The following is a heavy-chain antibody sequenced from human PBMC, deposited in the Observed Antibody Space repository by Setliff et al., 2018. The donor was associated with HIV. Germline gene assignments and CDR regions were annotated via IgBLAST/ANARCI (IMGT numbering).Heavy chain of an antibody. CDR1: GFAFDDYS. J-gene: IGHJ3*01. D-gene: IGHD1-26*01. V-gene: IGHV3-7*01. CDR2: IKEDESEK. CDR3: ARDRVVGATLDPLDL. Sequence: PGGSLRLSCVASGFAFDDYSMHWVRQAPGKGLEWVANIKEDESEKYYADSVKGRFTISRDNAKNSLYLQMNSLRAEDTAVYYCARDRVVGATLDPLDLWGQGTMVTVSS.